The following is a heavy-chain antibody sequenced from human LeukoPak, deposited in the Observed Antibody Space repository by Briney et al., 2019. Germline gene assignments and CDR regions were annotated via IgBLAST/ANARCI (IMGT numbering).Heavy chain of an antibody. Sequence: EASLKVSCKASGYTFTSYYMHWVRQAPGQGLEWMGIINPSGGSTSYAQKFQGRVTMTRDTSTSTVYMELSSLRSEDTAVYYCARDWFSDSSGYYPSPGFDYWGQGTLVTVSS. D-gene: IGHD3-22*01. V-gene: IGHV1-46*01. CDR1: GYTFTSYY. J-gene: IGHJ4*02. CDR2: INPSGGST. CDR3: ARDWFSDSSGYYPSPGFDY.